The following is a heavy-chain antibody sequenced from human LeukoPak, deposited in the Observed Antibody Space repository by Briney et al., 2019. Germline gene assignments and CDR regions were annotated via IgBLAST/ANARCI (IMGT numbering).Heavy chain of an antibody. CDR3: ARLYSGTRPPDY. CDR1: GDSISSTTYY. D-gene: IGHD6-6*01. CDR2: IYYRGNA. V-gene: IGHV4-39*01. Sequence: SETLSLTCTVSGDSISSTTYYWGFIRQPPGKGLEWIGSIYYRGNAYYNPSLKSRVTISVDTSNNQFSLKLSSVTAADTAVYYCARLYSGTRPPDYWGQGTLVTVSS. J-gene: IGHJ4*02.